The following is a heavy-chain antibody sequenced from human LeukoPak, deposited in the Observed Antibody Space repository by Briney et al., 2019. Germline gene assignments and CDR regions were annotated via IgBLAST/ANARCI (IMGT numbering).Heavy chain of an antibody. J-gene: IGHJ5*02. D-gene: IGHD3-10*01. Sequence: GASVKVSCKASGYTFTSYDINWVRQATGQGLEWMGWMNPNSGNTGYAQKFQGRVTMTRNTSISTAYMELSSLRSEDTAVYYCARDGVYYGSGSNWFDPWGQGTLVTVSS. CDR2: MNPNSGNT. CDR3: ARDGVYYGSGSNWFDP. V-gene: IGHV1-8*01. CDR1: GYTFTSYD.